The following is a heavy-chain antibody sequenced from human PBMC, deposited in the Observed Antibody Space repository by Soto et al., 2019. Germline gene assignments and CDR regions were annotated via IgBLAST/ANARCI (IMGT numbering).Heavy chain of an antibody. D-gene: IGHD4-17*01. J-gene: IGHJ6*02. CDR3: ARAFYGDYAPYYYGMDV. V-gene: IGHV4-38-2*01. Sequence: PWETLSLTCGVSGYSISSGFYWGWIRQAPGKGLEWIGNVYHSGSTYYNPYNPSLKSRVTISVDTSKNQFSLRLRSVTAADTAVYYCARAFYGDYAPYYYGMDVWGQGTTVTAP. CDR1: GYSISSGFY. CDR2: VYHSGST.